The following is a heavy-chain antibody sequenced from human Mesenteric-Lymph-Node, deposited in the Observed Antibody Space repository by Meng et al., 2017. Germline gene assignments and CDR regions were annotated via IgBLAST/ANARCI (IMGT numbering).Heavy chain of an antibody. D-gene: IGHD3-22*01. Sequence: SVKASRKAPGGTFSSYSISWVRQAPGQGLEWMGGITPIFGTANYAQKFQGRVTITADKSTSAAYMGLSSLGSEDTAVYYCARGTYYYDSSGYYLHYFDYWGQGTLVTVSS. CDR1: GGTFSSYS. J-gene: IGHJ4*02. V-gene: IGHV1-69*06. CDR2: ITPIFGTA. CDR3: ARGTYYYDSSGYYLHYFDY.